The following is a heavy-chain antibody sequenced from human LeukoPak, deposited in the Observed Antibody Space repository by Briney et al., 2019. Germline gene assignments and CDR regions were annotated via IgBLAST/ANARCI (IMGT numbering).Heavy chain of an antibody. Sequence: GGSLRLSCAASGFTFSSYSINWVRQAPGKGLEWVSSISSSSSYIYYADSVKGRFTISRDNAKNSLYLQMNSLRAEDTAVYYCARGLTVAVHDAFDIWGQGTMVTVSS. V-gene: IGHV3-21*01. CDR2: ISSSSSYI. CDR3: ARGLTVAVHDAFDI. D-gene: IGHD6-19*01. CDR1: GFTFSSYS. J-gene: IGHJ3*02.